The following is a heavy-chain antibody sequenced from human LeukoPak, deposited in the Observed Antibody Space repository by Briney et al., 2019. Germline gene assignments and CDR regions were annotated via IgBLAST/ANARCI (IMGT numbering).Heavy chain of an antibody. CDR1: GGSFSGYY. Sequence: SETLSLTCAVYGGSFSGYYWSWIRQPPGKGLEWIGEINHSGSTNYNPSLKSRVTISVDTSKNQFSLKLNSVTAADTAVYYCARIGAHYYYYYMDVRGKGTTVTVSS. V-gene: IGHV4-34*01. CDR2: INHSGST. J-gene: IGHJ6*03. CDR3: ARIGAHYYYYYMDV. D-gene: IGHD3-10*01.